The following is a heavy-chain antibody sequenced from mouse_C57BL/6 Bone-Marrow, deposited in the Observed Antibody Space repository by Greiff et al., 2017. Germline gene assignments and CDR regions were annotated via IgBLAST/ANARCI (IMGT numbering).Heavy chain of an antibody. Sequence: VKLQQSGAELARPGASVKLSCKASGYTFTSYGISWVKQRTGQGLEWIGEIYPRRGNTYYNEKFKGKATLTADKSSSTAYMELRSLTSEDSAVYFCAPLGGLAWFAYWGQGTLVTVSA. CDR1: GYTFTSYG. CDR3: APLGGLAWFAY. D-gene: IGHD6-1*01. CDR2: IYPRRGNT. V-gene: IGHV1-81*01. J-gene: IGHJ3*01.